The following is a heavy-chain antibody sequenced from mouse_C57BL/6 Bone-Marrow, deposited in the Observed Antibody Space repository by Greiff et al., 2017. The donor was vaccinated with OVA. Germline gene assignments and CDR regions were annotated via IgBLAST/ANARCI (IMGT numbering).Heavy chain of an antibody. J-gene: IGHJ4*01. D-gene: IGHD1-1*01. CDR1: GYAFSSSW. CDR2: IYPGDGDT. CDR3: ARAHYGSSYGYYAMDY. Sequence: QVQLQQSGPELVKPGASVKISCKASGYAFSSSWMNWAKQRPGKGLEWIGRIYPGDGDTNYNGKFKGKATLTADKSSSTAYMQLSSLTSEDSAVYFCARAHYGSSYGYYAMDYWGQGTSVTVSS. V-gene: IGHV1-82*01.